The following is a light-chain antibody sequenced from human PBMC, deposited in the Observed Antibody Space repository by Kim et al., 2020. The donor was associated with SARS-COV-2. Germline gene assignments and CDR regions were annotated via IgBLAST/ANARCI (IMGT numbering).Light chain of an antibody. CDR2: ENS. V-gene: IGLV6-57*02. Sequence: GETVTISCTGSSGSIASNYVQWYQQRPGSAPTTVIYENSYRPSGVPDRFSGSIDRSSNSASLTISGLKTEDEADYYCQSSDTSNVVFGGGTQLTVL. J-gene: IGLJ2*01. CDR1: SGSIASNY. CDR3: QSSDTSNVV.